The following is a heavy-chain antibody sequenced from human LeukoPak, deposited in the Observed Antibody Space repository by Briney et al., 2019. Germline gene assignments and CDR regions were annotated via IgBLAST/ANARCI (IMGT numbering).Heavy chain of an antibody. Sequence: ASVKDSFKASGDTFTRYYIHWMRQAPGHGLEWMGIINPSGGRVDYAQKFQGRVTMTWDTSTSTVYMDLSSLRSDDTAVYYCVREYHGGSFDYWGQGTLVSVSS. CDR2: INPSGGRV. CDR1: GDTFTRYY. CDR3: VREYHGGSFDY. J-gene: IGHJ4*02. D-gene: IGHD4-23*01. V-gene: IGHV1-46*01.